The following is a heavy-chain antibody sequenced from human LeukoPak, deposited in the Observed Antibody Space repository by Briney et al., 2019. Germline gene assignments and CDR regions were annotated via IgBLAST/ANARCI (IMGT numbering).Heavy chain of an antibody. CDR1: GGSISSSSYY. J-gene: IGHJ6*03. D-gene: IGHD3-3*01. V-gene: IGHV4-39*01. CDR3: ARHLSYDFFNYYYYMDX. Sequence: SETLSLTCTVSGGSISSSSYYWGWIRQPPGKGLEWIGSIYYSGSTYYNPSLKSRVTISVDTSKNQFSLKLSSVTAADTAVYYXARHLSYDFFNYYYYMDXWGKGXXVTV. CDR2: IYYSGST.